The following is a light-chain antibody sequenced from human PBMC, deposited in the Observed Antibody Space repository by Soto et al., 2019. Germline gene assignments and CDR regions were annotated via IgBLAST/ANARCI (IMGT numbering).Light chain of an antibody. V-gene: IGKV3D-15*01. CDR2: GAS. J-gene: IGKJ1*01. CDR3: QEYNTWPWT. Sequence: EIVMTQSPATLSVSPGEGVTLSCKASPSISSNLAWYQQKPGQAPRLLIYGASTRATGTPARFSGSGSETEFTLTISSLQSEDVAVYYCQEYNTWPWTFGQGTKVEFK. CDR1: PSISSN.